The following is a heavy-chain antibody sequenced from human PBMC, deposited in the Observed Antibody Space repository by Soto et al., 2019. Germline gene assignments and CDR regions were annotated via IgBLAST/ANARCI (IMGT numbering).Heavy chain of an antibody. CDR2: ISWDGLAQ. V-gene: IGHV3-30*18. Sequence: LSCEASGFTFSRYGMHWVHQAPGMGLEWVAVISWDGLAQYYGDSVKGRFTISRDNSQSTLYLQMNSLRTEDTAIYYCAKETIQVGGPNYFDYWGQGVLVTVSS. J-gene: IGHJ4*02. CDR3: AKETIQVGGPNYFDY. D-gene: IGHD1-1*01. CDR1: GFTFSRYG.